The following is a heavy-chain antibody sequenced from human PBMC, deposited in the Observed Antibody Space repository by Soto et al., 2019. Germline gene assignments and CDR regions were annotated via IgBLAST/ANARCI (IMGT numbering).Heavy chain of an antibody. Sequence: VQLVESGGGLVKAGGSLRLFCTASGFTFRNYNMNWVRQAPGKGLEWVSSISTGGAYMFYADSVKGRFTISRDNAQNSLFLQIDSPRAEDTAVYYCASDIASQGGDYFDSWGQGTLVTVSS. D-gene: IGHD2-21*01. J-gene: IGHJ4*02. V-gene: IGHV3-21*06. CDR3: ASDIASQGGDYFDS. CDR1: GFTFRNYN. CDR2: ISTGGAYM.